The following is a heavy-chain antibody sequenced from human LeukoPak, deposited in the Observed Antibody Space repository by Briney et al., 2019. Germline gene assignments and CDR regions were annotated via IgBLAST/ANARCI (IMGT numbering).Heavy chain of an antibody. V-gene: IGHV3-21*01. Sequence: KAGGSLRLSCAAFGFTFSNDVMNWVRQAPGKGLEWVSSISSSSSYIYYADSVKGRFTISRDNAKNSLYLQMNSLRAEDTAVYYCARGRTTVTYYYYYGMDVWGQGTTVTVSS. J-gene: IGHJ6*02. CDR2: ISSSSSYI. CDR3: ARGRTTVTYYYYYGMDV. D-gene: IGHD4-17*01. CDR1: GFTFSNDV.